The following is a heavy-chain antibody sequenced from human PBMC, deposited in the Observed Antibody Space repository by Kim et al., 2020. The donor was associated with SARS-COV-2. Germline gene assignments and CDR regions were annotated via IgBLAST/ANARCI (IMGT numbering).Heavy chain of an antibody. Sequence: GGSLRLSCAASGFTFSSYGMHWVRQAPGKGLEWVAVISYDGSNKYYADSVKGRFTISRDNSKNTLYLQMNSLRAEDTAVYHCAKGYELWALYYDTTGGFDPWGQGTLVTVSS. CDR2: ISYDGSNK. CDR3: AKGYELWALYYDTTGGFDP. J-gene: IGHJ5*02. V-gene: IGHV3-30*18. CDR1: GFTFSSYG. D-gene: IGHD3-22*01.